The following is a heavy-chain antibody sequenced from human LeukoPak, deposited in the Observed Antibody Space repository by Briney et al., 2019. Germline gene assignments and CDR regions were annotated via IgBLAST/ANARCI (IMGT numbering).Heavy chain of an antibody. J-gene: IGHJ6*02. D-gene: IGHD5-24*01. Sequence: SETVSPTCAVDAPSVSGYYSRWIRHPARYRRGWTGEIKHRRSGNNHQSLKGRVPISVDTARNQFSLRLSSVTAAAAAVYYCERDLLDRYINYYSYCMDVWGQGTTVTVSS. V-gene: IGHV4-34*01. CDR3: ERDLLDRYINYYSYCMDV. CDR2: IKHRRSG. CDR1: APSVSGYY.